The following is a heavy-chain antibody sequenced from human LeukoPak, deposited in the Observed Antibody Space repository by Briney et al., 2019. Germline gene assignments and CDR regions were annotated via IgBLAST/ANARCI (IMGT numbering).Heavy chain of an antibody. CDR3: ARSFSPNYYDLLDY. CDR1: GGSINSYY. CDR2: IYYSGST. V-gene: IGHV4-59*01. J-gene: IGHJ4*02. Sequence: SETLSLTCTVSGGSINSYYWSWIRQPPGKGLEWIGYIYYSGSTNYNPSLKSRVTISLDTSKNQFSLKLNSVTAADTAMYYCARSFSPNYYDLLDYWGQGTLVTVSS. D-gene: IGHD3-22*01.